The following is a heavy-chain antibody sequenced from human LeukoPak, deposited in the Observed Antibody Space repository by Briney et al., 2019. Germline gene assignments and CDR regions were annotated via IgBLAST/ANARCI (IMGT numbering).Heavy chain of an antibody. CDR1: GGSISSGGYY. J-gene: IGHJ4*02. Sequence: NASETLSLTCTVSGGSISSGGYYWSWIRQHPGKGLEWIGYIYYSGSTYYNPSLKSRVTISVDTSKDQFSLKLSSVTAADTAVYYCAGAPGYYDISAYYHPRYWGQGTLVTVSS. V-gene: IGHV4-31*03. CDR2: IYYSGST. CDR3: AGAPGYYDISAYYHPRY. D-gene: IGHD3-22*01.